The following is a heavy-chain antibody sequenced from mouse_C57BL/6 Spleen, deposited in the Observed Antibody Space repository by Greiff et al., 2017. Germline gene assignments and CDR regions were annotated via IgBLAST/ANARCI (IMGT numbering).Heavy chain of an antibody. CDR1: GYTFTSYW. CDR3: ARNWNEDAMGY. CDR2: IYPGSGST. V-gene: IGHV1-55*01. Sequence: QVQLQQPGAELVKPGASVKMSCKASGYTFTSYWITWVKQRPGQGLEWIGVIYPGSGSTNYNEKFKSKATLTVDTSSSTAYMQLSSLTSEDSAVSYCARNWNEDAMGYWGQGTPVTVSS. D-gene: IGHD4-1*01. J-gene: IGHJ4*01.